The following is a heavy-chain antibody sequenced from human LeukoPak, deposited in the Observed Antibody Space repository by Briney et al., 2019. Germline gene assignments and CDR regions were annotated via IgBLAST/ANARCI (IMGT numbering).Heavy chain of an antibody. J-gene: IGHJ4*02. CDR2: FYYSGST. Sequence: PSETLSLTCSVSGGSISSSSYYWGWIRQPPGKGLEWIGSFYYSGSTYYNPSLKSRVTISVDTSKNQFSLRLTSVTAADTAVYYCARASAAVAGTPPHFDYWGQGTLVTVSS. D-gene: IGHD6-19*01. CDR1: GGSISSSSYY. CDR3: ARASAAVAGTPPHFDY. V-gene: IGHV4-39*07.